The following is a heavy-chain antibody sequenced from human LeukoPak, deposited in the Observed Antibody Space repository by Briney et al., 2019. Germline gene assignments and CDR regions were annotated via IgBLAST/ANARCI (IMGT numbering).Heavy chain of an antibody. D-gene: IGHD2-15*01. CDR3: AKDIGWNYYYYMDV. V-gene: IGHV3-9*01. J-gene: IGHJ6*03. CDR2: ISWNSGSI. Sequence: GGSLRLSCAASGFTFDDYAMHWVRQAPGKGLEWVSGISWNSGSIGYADSVKGRFTTSRDNAKNSLYLQMNSLRAEDTALYYCAKDIGWNYYYYMDVWGKGTTVTVSS. CDR1: GFTFDDYA.